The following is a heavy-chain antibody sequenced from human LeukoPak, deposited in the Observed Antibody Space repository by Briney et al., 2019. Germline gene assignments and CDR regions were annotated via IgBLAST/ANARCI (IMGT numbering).Heavy chain of an antibody. D-gene: IGHD3-22*01. CDR2: IRYDGSNK. V-gene: IGHV3-30*02. J-gene: IGHJ1*01. Sequence: GGSLRLSCAASGFTFSGYGMHWVRQAPGKGLEWVAFIRYDGSNKYYADSVKGRFTISRDNSKNTLYLQMNSLRAEDTAVYYCAKDAGSGYYYPEYFQHWGQGTLVTVSS. CDR1: GFTFSGYG. CDR3: AKDAGSGYYYPEYFQH.